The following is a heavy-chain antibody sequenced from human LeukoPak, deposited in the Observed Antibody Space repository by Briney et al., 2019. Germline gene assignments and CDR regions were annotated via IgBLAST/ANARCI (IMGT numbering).Heavy chain of an antibody. V-gene: IGHV3-23*01. J-gene: IGHJ4*02. CDR2: ISVSGAST. CDR1: GFTFSSNA. Sequence: TGRSLRLSCSASGFTFSSNARGWVRQAPGKGLEWVSPISVSGASTSYASSVKGRFTISRDNSKNTLYLQMNSLRAEDTAVYYCAKHKPIVVVPAATHNDYWGQGTLVTVSS. CDR3: AKHKPIVVVPAATHNDY. D-gene: IGHD2-2*01.